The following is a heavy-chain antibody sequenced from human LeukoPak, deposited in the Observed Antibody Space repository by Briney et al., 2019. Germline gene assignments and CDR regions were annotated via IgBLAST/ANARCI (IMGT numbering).Heavy chain of an antibody. CDR1: GYSFAGYY. Sequence: ASVKVSCKASGYSFAGYYLHWVRQSPGQGLEWMGWINPNTGGTNYAQTFQGRVTMTRDTSIRTAYMQLSSLKSDDTAVYYCARDLSLSSGWFGDYWGQGTLITVSS. J-gene: IGHJ4*02. CDR2: INPNTGGT. CDR3: ARDLSLSSGWFGDY. D-gene: IGHD6-19*01. V-gene: IGHV1-2*02.